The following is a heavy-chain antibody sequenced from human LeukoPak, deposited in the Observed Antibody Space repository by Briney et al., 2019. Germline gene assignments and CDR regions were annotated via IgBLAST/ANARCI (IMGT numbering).Heavy chain of an antibody. CDR1: GGSFSSDVSY. Sequence: SETLSPTCTVSGGSFSSDVSYWGWIRQSPEKGLQWIASTFYSGYTYYNPSLKSRVTTSVDSSKKQFSLKLTSVTAADTAVYYCARAAPESSGYYTDYYYYYGMDVWGQGTTVTVSS. V-gene: IGHV4-39*01. CDR2: TFYSGYT. CDR3: ARAAPESSGYYTDYYYYYGMDV. J-gene: IGHJ6*02. D-gene: IGHD3-22*01.